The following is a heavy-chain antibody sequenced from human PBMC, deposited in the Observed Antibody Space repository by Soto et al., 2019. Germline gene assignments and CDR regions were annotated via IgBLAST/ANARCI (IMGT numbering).Heavy chain of an antibody. D-gene: IGHD3-16*02. CDR1: GGSITSGDYY. V-gene: IGHV4-31*03. J-gene: IGHJ5*02. Sequence: SETLSLTCTISGGSITSGDYYWTWSRQFPGKGLEWIAYIYSSGTTHYNPSLKSRATISLDTSNNQFSLEVKSATAADTAVYYCARMGLHLGELSRNWFDPWGQGSLVTVSS. CDR2: IYSSGTT. CDR3: ARMGLHLGELSRNWFDP.